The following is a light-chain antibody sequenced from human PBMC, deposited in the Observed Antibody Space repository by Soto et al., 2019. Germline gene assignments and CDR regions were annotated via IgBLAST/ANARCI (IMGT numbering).Light chain of an antibody. CDR1: SSDVGSYTL. V-gene: IGLV2-23*02. CDR3: WSYAGSCTYV. J-gene: IGLJ1*01. Sequence: QSALTQPASLSGSPGQSITISCTGSSSDVGSYTLVSWYQQHPGKVPKLMIYEVSKRPSGVSVRFSGSRSGNTASLTISGLQAEDEADYFCWSYAGSCTYVFGTGTKVTVL. CDR2: EVS.